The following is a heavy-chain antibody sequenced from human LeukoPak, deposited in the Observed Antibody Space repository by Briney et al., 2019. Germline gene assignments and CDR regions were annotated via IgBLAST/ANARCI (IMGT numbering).Heavy chain of an antibody. CDR2: IYSGGST. J-gene: IGHJ4*02. D-gene: IGHD3-10*01. CDR3: AEGWFGELLLFDY. V-gene: IGHV3-53*01. Sequence: PGGSLRLSCAASGFTVSSNYMSWVRQAPGKGLEWVSVIYSGGSTYYADSVKGRFTISRDNSKNTLYLQMNSLRAEDTAVYYCAEGWFGELLLFDYWGQGTLVTVSS. CDR1: GFTVSSNY.